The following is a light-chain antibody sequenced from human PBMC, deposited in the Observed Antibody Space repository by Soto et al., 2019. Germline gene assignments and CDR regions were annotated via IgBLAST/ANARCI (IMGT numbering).Light chain of an antibody. CDR3: QQYDTSFLIT. V-gene: IGKV3-20*01. CDR2: GTS. J-gene: IGKJ5*01. CDR1: QSVSRNY. Sequence: ESVLMQSPGTLSLSPGERATLSCRASQSVSRNYFAWYQQKPGRAPRLLIYGTSSRATGIPDRFSGSGSGTDFTLTISRMAPEDFAVYYCQQYDTSFLITFGQGTRLEI.